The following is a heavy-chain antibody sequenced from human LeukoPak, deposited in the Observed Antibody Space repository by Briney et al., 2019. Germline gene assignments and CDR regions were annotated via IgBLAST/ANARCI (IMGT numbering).Heavy chain of an antibody. J-gene: IGHJ3*02. D-gene: IGHD3-3*01. Sequence: PGGSLRLSCAASGLTFSSYGMHWVRQAPGKGLEWVAFIRYDGSNKYYADSVKGRFTISRDNSKNTLYLQMNSLRAEDTAVYYCAREGITIFGVERADAFDIWGQGTMVTVSS. CDR2: IRYDGSNK. CDR1: GLTFSSYG. V-gene: IGHV3-30*02. CDR3: AREGITIFGVERADAFDI.